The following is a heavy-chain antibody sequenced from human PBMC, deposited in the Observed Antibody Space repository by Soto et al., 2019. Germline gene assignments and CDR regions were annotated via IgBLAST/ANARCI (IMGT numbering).Heavy chain of an antibody. V-gene: IGHV4-59*01. CDR2: IYYSGST. CDR1: GGSISSYY. Sequence: NPSETLSLTCTVSGGSISSYYWSWIRQPPGKGLEWIGYIYYSGSTNYNPSLKSRVTISVDTSKNQFSLKLSSVTAADTAVYYWARGRGGGNGWTYDYWGQGTLVTVSS. J-gene: IGHJ4*02. D-gene: IGHD6-19*01. CDR3: ARGRGGGNGWTYDY.